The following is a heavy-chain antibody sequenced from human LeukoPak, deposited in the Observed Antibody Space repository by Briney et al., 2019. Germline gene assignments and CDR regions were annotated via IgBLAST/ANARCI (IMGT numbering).Heavy chain of an antibody. J-gene: IGHJ6*03. CDR3: ARGYGGNVDYYYYMDV. V-gene: IGHV3-7*01. CDR2: IKQDGSEK. CDR1: GFTFSSYW. D-gene: IGHD4-23*01. Sequence: PGGSLRLSCAASGFTFSSYWMSWVRQAPGKGLEWVANIKQDGSEKYYVDSVKGRLTVSRDNAKNSLYLQMNSLRAEDTAVYYCARGYGGNVDYYYYMDVWGKGTTVTVSS.